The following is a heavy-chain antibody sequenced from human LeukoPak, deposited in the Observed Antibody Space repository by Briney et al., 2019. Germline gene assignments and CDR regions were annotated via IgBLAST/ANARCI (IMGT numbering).Heavy chain of an antibody. Sequence: SETLSLTCTVSGGSISSYYWSWIRQPPGKGLEWIGYIYYSGSTNYNPSLKSRVTISVDTSKNQFSLKLSSVTAADTAVYYCARGSYCSGGSCNWGENNNWFDPWGQGTLVTVSS. J-gene: IGHJ5*02. CDR1: GGSISSYY. D-gene: IGHD2-15*01. V-gene: IGHV4-59*01. CDR3: ARGSYCSGGSCNWGENNNWFDP. CDR2: IYYSGST.